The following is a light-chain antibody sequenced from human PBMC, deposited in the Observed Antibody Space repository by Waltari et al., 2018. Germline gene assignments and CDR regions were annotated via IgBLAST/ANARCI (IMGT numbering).Light chain of an antibody. CDR1: TSNGGSNT. CDR3: EAWDDTLNGPV. CDR2: NND. J-gene: IGLJ3*02. V-gene: IGLV1-44*01. Sequence: QSVLTPPPSASGTPGQRVTMSCSGSTSNGGSNTVNWYRQVPGPAPKLVIYNNDQRPSGVPDRFSGSKAAASASLAISGLQSEDEADYFCEAWDDTLNGPVFGGGTKLTVL.